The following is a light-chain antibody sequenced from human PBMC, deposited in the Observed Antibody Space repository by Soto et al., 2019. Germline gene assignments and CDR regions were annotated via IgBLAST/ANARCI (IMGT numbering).Light chain of an antibody. Sequence: EIVLTQSPATLSLSPGQIATLSCRASQSVSNYLGWYQQKPGQAPRLLIYDASNRATGIPARFSGSGSGTDFTLIISSLEPEDFAVYYCQQRSNWPGTFGQGTKVEIK. V-gene: IGKV3-11*01. CDR2: DAS. CDR3: QQRSNWPGT. CDR1: QSVSNY. J-gene: IGKJ1*01.